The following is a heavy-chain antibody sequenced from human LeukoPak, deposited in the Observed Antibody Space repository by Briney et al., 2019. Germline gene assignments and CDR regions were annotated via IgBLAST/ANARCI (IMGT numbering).Heavy chain of an antibody. Sequence: PGRSLRLSCAASGFTFSSYGMHWVRQAPGKGLEWVAVISYDGSNKYYADSVKGRFTISRDNSKNTLYLQMNSLRSEDTAVYYCARIQSRAGTEMYDYWGQGTLVTVSS. D-gene: IGHD6-13*01. CDR2: ISYDGSNK. V-gene: IGHV3-30*03. CDR1: GFTFSSYG. CDR3: ARIQSRAGTEMYDY. J-gene: IGHJ4*02.